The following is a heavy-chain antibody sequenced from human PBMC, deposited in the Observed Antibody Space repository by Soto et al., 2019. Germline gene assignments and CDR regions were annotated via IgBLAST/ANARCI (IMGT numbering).Heavy chain of an antibody. CDR2: ITGSGSST. D-gene: IGHD3-22*01. Sequence: GGSLRLSCAASGFTFRSHAMSWVRQAPGKGLEWVSVITGSGSSTKYAVSVKGRFTISRDNSKNTLYLQMNSLGAEDTAVYYCAKIHSSGYFECVDSWGQGTLVTVSS. CDR1: GFTFRSHA. CDR3: AKIHSSGYFECVDS. V-gene: IGHV3-23*01. J-gene: IGHJ4*02.